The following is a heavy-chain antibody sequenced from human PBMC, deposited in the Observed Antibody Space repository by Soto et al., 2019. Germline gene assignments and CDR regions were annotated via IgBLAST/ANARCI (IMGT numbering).Heavy chain of an antibody. V-gene: IGHV3-30*18. CDR3: AKDVNYDILTYAFDI. J-gene: IGHJ3*02. CDR1: GFTFSSYG. Sequence: LRLSCAASGFTFSSYGMHGVLQAPVKGLEWVAVISYDGSNKYYADSVKGRFTISRDNSKNTLYLQMNSLRAEDTAVYYCAKDVNYDILTYAFDIWGQGTMVTVSS. CDR2: ISYDGSNK. D-gene: IGHD3-9*01.